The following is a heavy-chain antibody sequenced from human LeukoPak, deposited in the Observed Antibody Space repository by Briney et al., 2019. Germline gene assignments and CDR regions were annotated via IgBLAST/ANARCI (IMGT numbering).Heavy chain of an antibody. CDR3: AKGYSSGWDYWYLDL. CDR1: GFTFSSYA. Sequence: GGSLRLSCAASGFTFSSYAMSWVCQAPGKGLEWVSAISGSGGSTYYADSVTGRFTISRDNSESTLYLQMNSLRAEDTAVYYCAKGYSSGWDYWYLDLWGRGTLVTVSS. J-gene: IGHJ2*01. D-gene: IGHD6-19*01. V-gene: IGHV3-23*01. CDR2: ISGSGGST.